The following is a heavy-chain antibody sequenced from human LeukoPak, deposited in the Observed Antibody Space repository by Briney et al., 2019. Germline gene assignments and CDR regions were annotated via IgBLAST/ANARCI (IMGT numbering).Heavy chain of an antibody. D-gene: IGHD5-18*01. Sequence: ASVKVSCKASGGTFSSYAISWVRQAPGQGLEWMGRIIPILGIANYAQKFQGRVTITADKSTSTVYMELSSLRSEDTAVYYCARDRRGYSYGYFGYYFDYWGQGTLVTVSS. CDR3: ARDRRGYSYGYFGYYFDY. CDR2: IIPILGIA. CDR1: GGTFSSYA. J-gene: IGHJ4*02. V-gene: IGHV1-69*04.